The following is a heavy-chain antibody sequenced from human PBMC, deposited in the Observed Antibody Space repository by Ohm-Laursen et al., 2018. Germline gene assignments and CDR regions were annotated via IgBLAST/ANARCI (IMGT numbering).Heavy chain of an antibody. Sequence: GSLRLSCSASGFTLSSYDMNWVRQAPGKGLEWISYISETGSHIYDADSMRGRFTVERDNAKNLLYLQLNSLRVEDTAVYYCARDSSRRAREGGMDVWGQGTMVTVSS. D-gene: IGHD6-6*01. CDR1: GFTLSSYD. CDR3: ARDSSRRAREGGMDV. V-gene: IGHV3-21*01. CDR2: ISETGSHI. J-gene: IGHJ6*02.